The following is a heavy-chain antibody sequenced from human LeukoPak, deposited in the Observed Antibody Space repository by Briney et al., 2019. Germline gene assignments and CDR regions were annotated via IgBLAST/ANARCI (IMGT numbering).Heavy chain of an antibody. V-gene: IGHV3-30-3*01. J-gene: IGHJ4*02. CDR1: RFTFNTFA. CDR3: ARGLFTGGAYFGF. Sequence: GGSLRLSCAASRFTFNTFAMHWVRQAPGKGLEWVAVISYDGSNKKYGDSVKGRFTISRDNSKNTLHLQMNSLRTEDTAVYYCARGLFTGGAYFGFWGQGTLVTVSS. CDR2: ISYDGSNK. D-gene: IGHD3-16*01.